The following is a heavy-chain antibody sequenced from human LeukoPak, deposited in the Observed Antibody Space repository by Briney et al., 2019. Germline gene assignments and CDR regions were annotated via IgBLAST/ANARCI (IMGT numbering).Heavy chain of an antibody. CDR3: ASAWADSSGHDY. CDR2: INPNSGGT. V-gene: IGHV1-2*02. Sequence: ASVKVSCKASGYTFTGYHMHWVRQAPGQGLEWMGWINPNSGGTNYAQKFQGRVTMTRDTSISTAYMELSRLRSDDTAVYYCASAWADSSGHDYWGQGTLVTVSS. CDR1: GYTFTGYH. J-gene: IGHJ4*02. D-gene: IGHD3-22*01.